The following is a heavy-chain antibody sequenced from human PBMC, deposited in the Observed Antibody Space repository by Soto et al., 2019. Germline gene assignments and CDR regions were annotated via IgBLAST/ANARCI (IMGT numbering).Heavy chain of an antibody. J-gene: IGHJ4*02. V-gene: IGHV3-30-3*01. D-gene: IGHD5-18*01. CDR1: GFTFCSYA. CDR2: ISYDGSNK. Sequence: QVQLVESGGGVVQPGRSLRLSCAASGFTFCSYAMHWVRQAPGKGLEWVAVISYDGSNKYYADSVKGRFTISRDNSKNTLYLQMNSLRAEDTAVYYCAREHSYGYFDYWGQGTLVTVSS. CDR3: AREHSYGYFDY.